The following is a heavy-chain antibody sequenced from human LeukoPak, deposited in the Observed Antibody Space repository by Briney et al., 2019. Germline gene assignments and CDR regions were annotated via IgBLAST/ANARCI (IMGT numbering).Heavy chain of an antibody. CDR3: ARGRRDYHAFDI. D-gene: IGHD3-10*01. V-gene: IGHV4-34*01. CDR2: INHSGST. Sequence: SETLSLTCAVYGGSFSGYYWSWIPQPPGQGLEWIGEINHSGSTNYNPSLKSRVTISVDTYKNQFSLKLSSVTAADTAVYYCARGRRDYHAFDIWGQGTMVTVSS. J-gene: IGHJ3*02. CDR1: GGSFSGYY.